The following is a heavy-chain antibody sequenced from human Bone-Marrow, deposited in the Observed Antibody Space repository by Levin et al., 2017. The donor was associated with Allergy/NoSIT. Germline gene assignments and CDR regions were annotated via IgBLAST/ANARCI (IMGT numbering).Heavy chain of an antibody. D-gene: IGHD1-7*01. CDR3: ARAAGNYRHDFDS. CDR1: ELTFDNHG. J-gene: IGHJ4*02. V-gene: IGHV3-30*03. CDR2: VGYDGDTE. Sequence: GESLKISCVGSELTFDNHGIHWVRQAPGKGLEWVSVVGYDGDTEHYADSVKGRFTVSRDNSKNTVYLQMSSLRPEDTALYYCARAAGNYRHDFDSWGRGIVVIVSS.